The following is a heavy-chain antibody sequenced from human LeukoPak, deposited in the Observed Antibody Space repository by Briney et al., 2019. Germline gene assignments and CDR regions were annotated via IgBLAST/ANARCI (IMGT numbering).Heavy chain of an antibody. J-gene: IGHJ4*02. CDR3: ARVHIGTGTYFDS. CDR1: GDSMSGYS. CDR2: IYTSYFT. D-gene: IGHD3-10*01. V-gene: IGHV4-4*07. Sequence: SSETLSLTCTISGDSMSGYSWSWLRQPAGKELEWIGRIYTSYFTEYNLSLDGRVTMSIDTSKNQFSLMLDSVTAADTAIYYCARVHIGTGTYFDSWGQGALVTVSS.